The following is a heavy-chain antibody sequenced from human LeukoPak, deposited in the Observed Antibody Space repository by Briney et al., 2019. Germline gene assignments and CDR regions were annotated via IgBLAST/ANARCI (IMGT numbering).Heavy chain of an antibody. Sequence: PGGSLRLSCAASGFTFHHYSMHWVRQPPGKGLEWISLISWDGGIKYYADSVRGRFTISRDNSKNSLSLEMNSLRTEDTALYYCAKDSNTDGYSFGSWGQGTLVTVTS. D-gene: IGHD5-24*01. V-gene: IGHV3-43*01. J-gene: IGHJ4*02. CDR3: AKDSNTDGYSFGS. CDR2: ISWDGGIK. CDR1: GFTFHHYS.